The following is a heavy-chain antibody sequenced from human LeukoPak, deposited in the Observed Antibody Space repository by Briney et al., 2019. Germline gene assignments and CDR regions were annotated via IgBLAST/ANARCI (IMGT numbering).Heavy chain of an antibody. J-gene: IGHJ6*02. CDR2: ISSSSSYI. Sequence: GGSLRLSCAASGFTFSSYSMNWVRQAPGKGLEWVSSISSSSSYIYYADSVKGRFTISRDNAKNSLYLQTNSLRAEDTAVYYCAREDVVVAAMLYYYYGMDVWGQGTTVTVSS. V-gene: IGHV3-21*01. CDR3: AREDVVVAAMLYYYYGMDV. CDR1: GFTFSSYS. D-gene: IGHD2-15*01.